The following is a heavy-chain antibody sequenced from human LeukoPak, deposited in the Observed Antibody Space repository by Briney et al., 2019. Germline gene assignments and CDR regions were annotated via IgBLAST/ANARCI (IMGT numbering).Heavy chain of an antibody. CDR2: ISTSGRT. CDR3: ARSGSYGRFVDY. J-gene: IGHJ4*02. V-gene: IGHV4-61*02. CDR1: GGSINSGRYY. D-gene: IGHD3-10*01. Sequence: SETLSLTCNVSGGSINSGRYYWSWIRQPAGRGLEWIGRISTSGRTSYSPSLKSRVTISVDTSKNQFSLKLSSVTAADTAVYYCARSGSYGRFVDYWGQGTLVTVSS.